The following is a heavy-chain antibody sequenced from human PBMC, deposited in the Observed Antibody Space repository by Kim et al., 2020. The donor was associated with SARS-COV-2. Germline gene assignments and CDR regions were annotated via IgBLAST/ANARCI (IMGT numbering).Heavy chain of an antibody. J-gene: IGHJ5*02. CDR3: ARAMGITIFGVVIVNWFDP. V-gene: IGHV4-31*03. Sequence: SETLSLTCTVSGGSISSCGYYWSWIRQHTGKGLEWIGYIYYSGSTYYNPSLKSRVTISVDTSKNQFSLKLSSVTAAETAVYYCARAMGITIFGVVIVNWFDPWGQGALVTVSS. D-gene: IGHD3-3*01. CDR2: IYYSGST. CDR1: GGSISSCGYY.